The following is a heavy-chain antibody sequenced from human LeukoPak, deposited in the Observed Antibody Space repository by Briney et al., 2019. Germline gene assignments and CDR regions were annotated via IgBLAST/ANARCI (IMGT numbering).Heavy chain of an antibody. Sequence: ASVKVSCKTSGYTFTGYYMHWVRQAPGQGLEWMGWISTYNSNRNYAQKLQGRVTMTTDTSTSTAYMELRSLRSDDTAVYYCARDQFGSSSDYWGQGTLVTVSS. CDR2: ISTYNSNR. CDR3: ARDQFGSSSDY. V-gene: IGHV1-18*04. CDR1: GYTFTGYY. J-gene: IGHJ4*02. D-gene: IGHD6-13*01.